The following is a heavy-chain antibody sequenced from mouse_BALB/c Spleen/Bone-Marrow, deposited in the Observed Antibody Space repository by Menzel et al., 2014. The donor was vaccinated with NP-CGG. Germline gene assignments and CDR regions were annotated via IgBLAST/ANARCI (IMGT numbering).Heavy chain of an antibody. CDR2: IDPSDSYT. CDR3: ARRELGPRWFTY. V-gene: IGHV1-69*02. CDR1: GYTFTSYW. D-gene: IGHD3-1*01. J-gene: IGHJ3*01. Sequence: VQLQQSGAEFVKPGASVKLSCKASGYTFTSYWMHWVKQRPGQGLEWIGEIDPSDSYTNYNQKFKGKATLTVDKSSSTAYMQLSSLTSEDSAVYYCARRELGPRWFTYWGHGTLVTVSA.